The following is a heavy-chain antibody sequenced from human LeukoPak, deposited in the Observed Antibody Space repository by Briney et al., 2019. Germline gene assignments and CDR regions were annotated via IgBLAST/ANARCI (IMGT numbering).Heavy chain of an antibody. J-gene: IGHJ4*02. CDR3: ARVSYSSSYYFDY. CDR2: ISSSASTM. V-gene: IGHV3-48*03. D-gene: IGHD6-6*01. Sequence: GGSLRLSCAASGFTFRDYEMNWVRQAPGKGLEWVSYISSSASTMHYADTVKGRFTISRDNARNSLSLQMNSLRVEDTAVYYCARVSYSSSYYFDYWGQGALVTVSS. CDR1: GFTFRDYE.